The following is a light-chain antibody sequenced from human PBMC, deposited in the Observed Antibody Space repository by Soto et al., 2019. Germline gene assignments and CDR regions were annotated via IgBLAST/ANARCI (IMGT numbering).Light chain of an antibody. CDR1: SSDVGGYNY. CDR3: SSYTSSTAYV. J-gene: IGLJ1*01. V-gene: IGLV2-14*01. CDR2: EVS. Sequence: QSVLTQPASVSGSPGQSITISCTGTSSDVGGYNYVSWYQLHSGKAPKLMVYEVSNRPSGVSNRFSGSKSGNTASLTISGLQAEDEADYYCSSYTSSTAYVFGTGTKVTVL.